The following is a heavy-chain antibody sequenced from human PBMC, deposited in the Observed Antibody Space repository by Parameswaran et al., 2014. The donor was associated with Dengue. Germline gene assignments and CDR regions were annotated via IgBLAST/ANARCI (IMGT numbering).Heavy chain of an antibody. CDR2: TYYRSKWYN. Sequence: KWIRQSPSRGLEWLGRTYYRSKWYNDYAVSVKSRITINPDTSKNQFSLQLNSVTPEDTAVYYCSRGSVPHGFDYWGQGTLVTVSS. J-gene: IGHJ4*02. D-gene: IGHD3-10*01. V-gene: IGHV6-1*01. CDR3: SRGSVPHGFDY.